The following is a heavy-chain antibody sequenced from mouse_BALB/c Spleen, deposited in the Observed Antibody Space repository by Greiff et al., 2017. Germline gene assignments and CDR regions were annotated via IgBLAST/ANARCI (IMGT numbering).Heavy chain of an antibody. CDR3: TREGGYDPAWFAY. CDR2: IDPANGNT. CDR1: GFNITDTY. J-gene: IGHJ3*01. Sequence: EVQRVESGAELVKPGASVKLSCTASGFNITDTYMHWVKQRPEQGLEWIGRIDPANGNTKYDPKFQGKATITADTSSNTAYLQLSSLTSEDTAVYCCTREGGYDPAWFAYWGQGTLVTVSA. V-gene: IGHV14-3*02. D-gene: IGHD2-2*01.